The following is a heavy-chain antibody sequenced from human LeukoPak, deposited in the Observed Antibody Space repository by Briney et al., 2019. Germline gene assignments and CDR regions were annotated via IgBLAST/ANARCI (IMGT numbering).Heavy chain of an antibody. Sequence: GGSLRLSCAVSGFTFSNEAMGWVRQLRGGGLEWVSTISPGGGTTCYAESMKGRFTISRDNSKSTLYLEMNSLRVEDTAVYYCTKVRSGSSNWALRVFDYWGQGALVTVSS. CDR2: ISPGGGTT. D-gene: IGHD4-11*01. J-gene: IGHJ4*02. CDR1: GFTFSNEA. CDR3: TKVRSGSSNWALRVFDY. V-gene: IGHV3-23*01.